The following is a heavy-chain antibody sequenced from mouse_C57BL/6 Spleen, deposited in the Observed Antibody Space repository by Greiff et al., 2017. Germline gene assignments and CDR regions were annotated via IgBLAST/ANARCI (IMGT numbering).Heavy chain of an antibody. CDR2: IDPDTGGT. Sequence: VQLVESGPELVRPGASVTLSCKASGYTFTDYEMHWVKQTPVHGLEWIGAIDPDTGGTAYNQKFKGKAILTADKSSSTAYMELRSLTSEDSAVYYCTDYYGRCYFDVWGTGTTVTVSS. CDR1: GYTFTDYE. J-gene: IGHJ1*03. D-gene: IGHD1-1*01. V-gene: IGHV1-15*01. CDR3: TDYYGRCYFDV.